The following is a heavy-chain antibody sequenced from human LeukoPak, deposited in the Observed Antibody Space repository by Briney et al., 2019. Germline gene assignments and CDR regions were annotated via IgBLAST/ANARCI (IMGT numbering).Heavy chain of an antibody. D-gene: IGHD5-12*01. V-gene: IGHV3-48*02. Sequence: GGSLRLSCAASGFTVSSNYMSWVRQAPGKGLEWVSYISSSISAKYYADSVKGRFTISRDNAKNSLYLQMNSLRDEDTAVYYCARDSRGSGYEVDYWGQGTLVTVSS. J-gene: IGHJ4*02. CDR1: GFTVSSNY. CDR3: ARDSRGSGYEVDY. CDR2: ISSSISAK.